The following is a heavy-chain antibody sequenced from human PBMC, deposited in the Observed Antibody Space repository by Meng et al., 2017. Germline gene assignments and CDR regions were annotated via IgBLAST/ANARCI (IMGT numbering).Heavy chain of an antibody. J-gene: IGHJ4*02. D-gene: IGHD3-10*01. V-gene: IGHV4-59*01. CDR1: GGSTSSNY. CDR3: AREGVRGSGSYWDY. CDR2: IYHSGST. Sequence: SETLSLTCTVSGGSTSSNYWNWIRQPPGKGLEWIGYIYHSGSTSYTPSLKSRVTISVDTSKNQFSLKLSSVTAADTATYYCAREGVRGSGSYWDYWGQGTLVTVSS.